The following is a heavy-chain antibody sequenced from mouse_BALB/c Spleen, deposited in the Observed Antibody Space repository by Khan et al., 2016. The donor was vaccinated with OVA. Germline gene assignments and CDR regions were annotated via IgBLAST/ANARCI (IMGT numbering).Heavy chain of an antibody. J-gene: IGHJ2*01. Sequence: EVQLQESVPGLVKPSQSLSLTCTVTGYSIPSGYAWNWIRQFPGNKLEWMGYISYNGVTSYPPSLKSRISITRDTSKNQFFLQLNSVTTEDTATYYCARGNYYGYYFDYWGQGTTLTVSS. CDR1: GYSIPSGYA. CDR3: ARGNYYGYYFDY. CDR2: ISYNGVT. V-gene: IGHV3-2*02. D-gene: IGHD1-1*01.